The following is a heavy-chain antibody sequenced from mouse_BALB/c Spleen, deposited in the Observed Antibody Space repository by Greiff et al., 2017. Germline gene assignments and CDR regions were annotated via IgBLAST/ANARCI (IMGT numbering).Heavy chain of an antibody. J-gene: IGHJ2*01. CDR1: GYSFTGYF. Sequence: EVMLVESGPELVKPGASVKISCKASGYSFTGYFMNWVMQSHGKSLEWIGRINPYNGDTFYNQKFKGKATLTVDKSSSTAHMELRSLASEDSAVYYCARNGHYFDYWGQGTTLTVSS. CDR2: INPYNGDT. D-gene: IGHD1-2*01. CDR3: ARNGHYFDY. V-gene: IGHV1-20*02.